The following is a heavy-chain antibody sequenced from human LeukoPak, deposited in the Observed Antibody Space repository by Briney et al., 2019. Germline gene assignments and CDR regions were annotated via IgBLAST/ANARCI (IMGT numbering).Heavy chain of an antibody. CDR2: ESKDRTVI. Sequence: GGSLRLSCTASGFIFLDFDVHWVRQAPGKGLEWLAYESKDRTVISYADSVRGRFTISRDNSKNTLYLQMNSLRAEDTAVYYCATEYPQGALDYDFWSGFDYWGQGTLVTVSS. D-gene: IGHD3-3*01. J-gene: IGHJ4*02. V-gene: IGHV3-30-3*01. CDR3: ATEYPQGALDYDFWSGFDY. CDR1: GFIFLDFD.